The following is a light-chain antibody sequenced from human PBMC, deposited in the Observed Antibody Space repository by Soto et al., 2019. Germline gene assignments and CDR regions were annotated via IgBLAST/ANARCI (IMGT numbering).Light chain of an antibody. J-gene: IGLJ1*01. CDR1: SNDVGGYNY. V-gene: IGLV2-14*01. CDR2: DVS. CDR3: SSYTSSSTSRYV. Sequence: QSVLTQPASVSGSPGQSITISCTGTSNDVGGYNYVSWYQQHPGKAPKLMIYDVSNRPSGVSNRFSGSKSGNTASLTISGLQAEDEADYYCSSYTSSSTSRYVFGTGTKVTVL.